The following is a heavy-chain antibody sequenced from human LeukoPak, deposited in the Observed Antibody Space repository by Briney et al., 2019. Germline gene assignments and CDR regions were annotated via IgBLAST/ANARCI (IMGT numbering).Heavy chain of an antibody. J-gene: IGHJ6*03. V-gene: IGHV3-23*01. CDR2: ITGSSGTT. CDR3: AKGDYMDV. Sequence: PGGSLRLSCAASGFTFSSYALTWVRQAPGKGLEWVSSITGSSGTTYYADSVKGRFIISRDKSKNTLYLQVNSLRDEDTAVYFCAKGDYMDVWRRGTTVTVSS. CDR1: GFTFSSYA.